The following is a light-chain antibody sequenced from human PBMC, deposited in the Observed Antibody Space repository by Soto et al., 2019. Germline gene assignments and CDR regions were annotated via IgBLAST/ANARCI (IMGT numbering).Light chain of an antibody. J-gene: IGKJ1*01. CDR1: QSISFY. V-gene: IGKV1-5*03. CDR2: EAS. Sequence: DIQMTQSPSTLSASVGDRVTITCRASQSISFYLAWYQQKPGKAPKLLIYEASGLESGVPSRFSGSGSGTEFTLTISSLQPDDFATYYCQQSINYPWTFGQGTKVEVK. CDR3: QQSINYPWT.